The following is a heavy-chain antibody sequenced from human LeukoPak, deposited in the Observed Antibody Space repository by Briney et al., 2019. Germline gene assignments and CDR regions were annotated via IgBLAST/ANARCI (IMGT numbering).Heavy chain of an antibody. Sequence: PSETLSLTCSVSGGSISSSSYYWGWIRQPPGKGLEWIGSIYYSGSTYYNPSLKSRVTISVDTSKNQFSLKLSSVTAADTAVYYCAGHITIFADAFDIWGQGTMVTVSS. CDR1: GGSISSSSYY. V-gene: IGHV4-39*01. D-gene: IGHD3-3*01. CDR2: IYYSGST. CDR3: AGHITIFADAFDI. J-gene: IGHJ3*02.